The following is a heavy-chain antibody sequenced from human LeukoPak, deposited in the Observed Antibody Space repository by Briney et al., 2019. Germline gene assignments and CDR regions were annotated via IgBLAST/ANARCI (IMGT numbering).Heavy chain of an antibody. V-gene: IGHV4-34*01. J-gene: IGHJ4*02. Sequence: SETLSLTCAVYGGSFSGYYWSWIRQPPGKGLEWIGEINHSGSTNYNPSLKSRATISVDTSKNQFSLKLSSVTAADTAVYYCARGYSSSWFSFIDFWGQGTLVTVSS. CDR1: GGSFSGYY. D-gene: IGHD6-13*01. CDR3: ARGYSSSWFSFIDF. CDR2: INHSGST.